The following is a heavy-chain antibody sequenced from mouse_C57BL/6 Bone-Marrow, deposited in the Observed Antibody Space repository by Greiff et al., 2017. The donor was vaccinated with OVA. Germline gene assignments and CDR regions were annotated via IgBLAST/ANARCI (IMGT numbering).Heavy chain of an antibody. D-gene: IGHD2-3*01. V-gene: IGHV12-3*01. J-gene: IGHJ1*03. Sequence: KLVESGPGLVKPSQSLFLTCSITGFPITSGYYWIWIRQSPGKPLEWMGYITHSGETFYNPSLQSPISITRETSKNQFFLQLNSVTTEDTAMYYCAGDTDGFWYFDVWGTGTTVTVSS. CDR3: AGDTDGFWYFDV. CDR1: GFPITSGYY. CDR2: ITHSGET.